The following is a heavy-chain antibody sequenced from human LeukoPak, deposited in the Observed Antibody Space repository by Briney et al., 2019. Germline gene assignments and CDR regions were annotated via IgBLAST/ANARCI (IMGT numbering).Heavy chain of an antibody. CDR2: MNPNSGNT. V-gene: IGHV1-8*01. D-gene: IGHD6-19*01. CDR1: GYTFISFD. Sequence: ASVKVSCKASGYTFISFDINWVRQATAQGLEWMAWMNPNSGNTGYAQKFQGRVTMTRDTSINTAYMELSSLRSEDTALYYCARGGSGWPIDYWGQGTLVTVSS. CDR3: ARGGSGWPIDY. J-gene: IGHJ4*02.